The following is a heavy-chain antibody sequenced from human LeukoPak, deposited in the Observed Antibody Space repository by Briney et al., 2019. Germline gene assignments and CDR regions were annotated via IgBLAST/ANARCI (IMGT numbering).Heavy chain of an antibody. V-gene: IGHV4-38-2*02. D-gene: IGHD6-13*01. Sequence: AGGSLRLSCAASGFTFSSYEMNWVRQAPGKGLEWIGSIYHSGRTYYNPSLKSRVTISVDTSKNQFSLKLSSVTAADTAVYYCAREGDSSSVGWFDPWGQGTLVTVSS. CDR2: IYHSGRT. J-gene: IGHJ5*02. CDR3: AREGDSSSVGWFDP. CDR1: GFTFSSYE.